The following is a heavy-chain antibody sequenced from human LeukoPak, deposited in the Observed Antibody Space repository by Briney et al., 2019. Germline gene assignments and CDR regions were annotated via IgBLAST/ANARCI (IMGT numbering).Heavy chain of an antibody. CDR3: ARDTKYYDFWSGYNYYYGMDV. CDR1: GFTFSDYY. D-gene: IGHD3-3*01. V-gene: IGHV3-11*06. J-gene: IGHJ6*02. Sequence: PGGSLRLSCAASGFTFSDYYMSWIRQAPGKGLEWVSYISSSSSYTNYADSVKGRFTISRDNAKNSLYLQMNSLRAEDTAVYYCARDTKYYDFWSGYNYYYGMDVWGQGTTVTVPS. CDR2: ISSSSSYT.